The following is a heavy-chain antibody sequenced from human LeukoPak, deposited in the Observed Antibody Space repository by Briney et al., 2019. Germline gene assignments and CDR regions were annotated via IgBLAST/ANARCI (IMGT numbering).Heavy chain of an antibody. D-gene: IGHD2-2*01. V-gene: IGHV3-21*01. CDR2: IRRSSGSI. CDR1: GFTFSSYT. J-gene: IGHJ4*02. CDR3: ARDCYGQADN. Sequence: GGSLRLSCAASGFTFSSYTMNWVRQAPGKGLEWVSSIRRSSGSIYYADSVRGRFTISRDNAKNSLFLQMNSLRTEDTAVYYCARDCYGQADNWGQGIPVTPSS.